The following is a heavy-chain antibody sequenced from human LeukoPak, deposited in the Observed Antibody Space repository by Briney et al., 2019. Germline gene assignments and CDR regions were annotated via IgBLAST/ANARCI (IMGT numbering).Heavy chain of an antibody. J-gene: IGHJ4*02. V-gene: IGHV3-11*01. Sequence: GGTLRLSCTVSGFTLTDHYMSWFRQSPGRGLEWISWITSSGTTTDYADSVKGRFTISRDNTNNSVYLQMSSLRADDTAVYYCARDPDYGDPYWGQGTLVTVSS. D-gene: IGHD4-17*01. CDR3: ARDPDYGDPY. CDR2: ITSSGTTT. CDR1: GFTLTDHY.